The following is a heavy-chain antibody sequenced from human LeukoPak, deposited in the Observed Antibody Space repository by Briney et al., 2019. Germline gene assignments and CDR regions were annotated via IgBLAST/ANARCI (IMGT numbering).Heavy chain of an antibody. V-gene: IGHV4-30-4*01. J-gene: IGHJ4*02. CDR2: IYYSGST. CDR1: GGSISSGDYY. CDR3: ARGSYYGSGQIFDY. Sequence: ASQTQSLTCTVSGGSISSGDYYWSWIRQPPGKGLEWIGYIYYSGSTYYNPSLKSRVTISVDTSKNQFSLKLSSVTAADTAVYYCARGSYYGSGQIFDYWGQGTLVTVSS. D-gene: IGHD3-10*01.